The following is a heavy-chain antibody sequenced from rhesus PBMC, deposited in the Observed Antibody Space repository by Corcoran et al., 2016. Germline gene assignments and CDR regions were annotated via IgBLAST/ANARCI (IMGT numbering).Heavy chain of an antibody. CDR2: VYGSSGST. V-gene: IGHV4-76*01. CDR1: GGSISGGYD. D-gene: IGHD3-3*01. CDR3: ASAPPYNCWTGFPDY. Sequence: QVQLQESGPGVVKPSETLSLTCAVSGGSISGGYDWSWIRQPPGKGLEWIGNVYGSSGSTNYNPSIKNRVTISKVAAKNAFSLKLSSVTAADAAVYYCASAPPYNCWTGFPDYWGQGVLVTVSS. J-gene: IGHJ4*01.